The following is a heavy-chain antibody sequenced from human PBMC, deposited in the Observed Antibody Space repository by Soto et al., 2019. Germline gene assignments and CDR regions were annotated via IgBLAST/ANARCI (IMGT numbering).Heavy chain of an antibody. J-gene: IGHJ3*02. V-gene: IGHV1-46*01. Sequence: ASVKVSCKASGYTFTSYYMHWVRQAPGQGLEWMGIINPSGGSTSYAQKFQGRVTMTRDTSTSTVYMELSSLRSEDTAVYYCASEARGNWNYSSFDIWGQGTMVTV. CDR1: GYTFTSYY. CDR2: INPSGGST. D-gene: IGHD1-7*01. CDR3: ASEARGNWNYSSFDI.